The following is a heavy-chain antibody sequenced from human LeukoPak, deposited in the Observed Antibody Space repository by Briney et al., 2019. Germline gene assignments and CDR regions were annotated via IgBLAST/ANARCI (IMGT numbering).Heavy chain of an antibody. J-gene: IGHJ4*02. CDR3: ARDPFGQQLVL. V-gene: IGHV3-74*01. CDR1: GFTFSNYW. CDR2: INSDGSST. Sequence: PGGSLRLSCAASGFTFSNYWMHWVRQAPGKGLVWVSRINSDGSSTSYADSVKGRFTISRDNAKNTLYLQMNSLRAEDTAVYYCARDPFGQQLVLWGQGTLVTVSS. D-gene: IGHD6-13*01.